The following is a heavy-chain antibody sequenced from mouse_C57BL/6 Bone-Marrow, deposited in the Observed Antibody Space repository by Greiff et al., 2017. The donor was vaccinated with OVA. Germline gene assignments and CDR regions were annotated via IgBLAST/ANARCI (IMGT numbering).Heavy chain of an antibody. J-gene: IGHJ3*01. CDR3: ARRGGTRFAY. D-gene: IGHD4-1*01. CDR1: GFTFSDYY. CDR2: ISNGGGST. V-gene: IGHV5-12*01. Sequence: EVKLMESGGGLVQPGGSLKLSCAASGFTFSDYYMYWVRQTPEKRLEWVAYISNGGGSTYYPDTVKGRFTISRDNAKNTLYLQMSRLKSEDTAMYYCARRGGTRFAYWGQGTLVTVSA.